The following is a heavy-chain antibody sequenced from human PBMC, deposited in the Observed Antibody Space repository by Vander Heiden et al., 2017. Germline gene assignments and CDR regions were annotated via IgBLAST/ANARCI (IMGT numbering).Heavy chain of an antibody. Sequence: VQLVESGGGLVKPGGSLRLSCAASGFTFSGDTMNWVRQAPGKGLEWVSSISTASSYIYYADSVKCRFTISRDNAQNSLYLQMNSLRAEDTAVYYCARGYYYDAFDIWGQGTMVTVSS. J-gene: IGHJ3*02. V-gene: IGHV3-21*01. CDR2: ISTASSYI. D-gene: IGHD3-10*01. CDR3: ARGYYYDAFDI. CDR1: GFTFSGDT.